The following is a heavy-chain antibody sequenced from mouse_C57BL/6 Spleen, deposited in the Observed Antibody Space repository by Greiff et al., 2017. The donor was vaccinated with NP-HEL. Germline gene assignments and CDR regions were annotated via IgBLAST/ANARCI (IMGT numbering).Heavy chain of an antibody. Sequence: VKLMESGAELARPGASVKLSCKASGYTFTSYGISWVKQRTGQGLEWIGEIYPRSGNTYYNEKFKGKATLTADKSSSTAYMELRSLTSEDSAVYFCARWDYGSSYPFDYWGQGTTLTVSS. CDR3: ARWDYGSSYPFDY. CDR2: IYPRSGNT. J-gene: IGHJ2*01. D-gene: IGHD1-1*01. CDR1: GYTFTSYG. V-gene: IGHV1-81*01.